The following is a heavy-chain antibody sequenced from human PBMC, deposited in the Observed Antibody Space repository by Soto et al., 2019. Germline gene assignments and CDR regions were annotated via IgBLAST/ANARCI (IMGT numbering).Heavy chain of an antibody. J-gene: IGHJ6*02. CDR2: IYYSGST. V-gene: IGHV4-59*01. Sequence: SETLSLTCTVSGGSISSYYWSWIRQPPGKGLEWIGYIYYSGSTNYNPSLKSRVTISVDTSKNQFSLKLSSVTAADTAVYYCARDRPVPPHYYYYGMDVWGQGTTVTVSS. CDR3: ARDRPVPPHYYYYGMDV. D-gene: IGHD6-19*01. CDR1: GGSISSYY.